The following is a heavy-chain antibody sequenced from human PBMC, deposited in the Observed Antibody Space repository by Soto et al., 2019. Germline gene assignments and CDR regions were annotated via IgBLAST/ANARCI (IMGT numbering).Heavy chain of an antibody. D-gene: IGHD2-2*01. CDR2: ISSSGRST. Sequence: PGGSLRLSCAASGFTFSSYAMIWVRQAPAKGLEWVSDISSSGRSTHYADSVKGRFTISRDNSRNTLYLQMNSLRAEDTAVYYCSKEGRYCTSTSCSHFDFWGQGTLVTVSS. CDR3: SKEGRYCTSTSCSHFDF. CDR1: GFTFSSYA. V-gene: IGHV3-23*01. J-gene: IGHJ4*02.